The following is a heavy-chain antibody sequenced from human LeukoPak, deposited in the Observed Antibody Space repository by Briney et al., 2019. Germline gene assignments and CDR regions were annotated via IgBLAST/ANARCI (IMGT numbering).Heavy chain of an antibody. CDR3: ARSIVGATSWFDP. Sequence: GSLSLSCSVSGFTFSTYWMHWVRQPPGKGLAWVSTISGSGGGTYYADSVKGRFTISRDNSKNTLYLQMNSLRAEDTAVYYCARSIVGATSWFDPWGQGTLVTVSS. J-gene: IGHJ5*02. D-gene: IGHD1-26*01. CDR1: GFTFSTYW. CDR2: ISGSGGGT. V-gene: IGHV3-23*01.